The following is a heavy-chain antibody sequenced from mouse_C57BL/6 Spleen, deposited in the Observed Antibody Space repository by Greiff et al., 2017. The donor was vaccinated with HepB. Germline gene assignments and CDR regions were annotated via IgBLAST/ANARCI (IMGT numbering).Heavy chain of an antibody. Sequence: QVQLQQPGAELVKPGASVKMSCKASGYTFTSYWITWVKQRPGQGLEWIGDIYPGSGSTNYNEKFKSKATLTVDTSSSTAYMQLSSLTSEDSAVYYCARERGITTVVATGGFDYWGKGTTLTVSS. CDR3: ARERGITTVVATGGFDY. V-gene: IGHV1-55*01. J-gene: IGHJ2*01. D-gene: IGHD1-1*01. CDR2: IYPGSGST. CDR1: GYTFTSYW.